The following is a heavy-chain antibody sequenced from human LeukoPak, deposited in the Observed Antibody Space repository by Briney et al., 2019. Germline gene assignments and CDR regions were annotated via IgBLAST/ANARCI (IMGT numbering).Heavy chain of an antibody. CDR2: IYTSGST. CDR3: AIEGSKHSGYDDTFDY. Sequence: SETLSLTCTVSGGSISSYYWSWIRRPAGKGLEWSGRIYTSGSTNYNPSLKSRVTMSVDTSKNQFSLKLSSVTAADTAVYYCAIEGSKHSGYDDTFDYWGQGTLVTVSS. D-gene: IGHD5-12*01. V-gene: IGHV4-4*07. CDR1: GGSISSYY. J-gene: IGHJ4*02.